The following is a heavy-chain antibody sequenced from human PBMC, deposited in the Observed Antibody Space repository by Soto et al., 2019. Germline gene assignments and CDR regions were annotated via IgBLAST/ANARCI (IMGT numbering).Heavy chain of an antibody. J-gene: IGHJ6*02. CDR2: IIPIFGTA. CDR3: ARYPREMAIINYYYGMDV. Sequence: QVQLVQSGAEVKKPGSSVKVSCKASGGTFSSYAISWVRQAPGQGLEWMGGIIPIFGTANYAQKFQGRVTITADESTSTAYMELSSLRSEDTAVYYCARYPREMAIINYYYGMDVWGQGTTVTVSS. CDR1: GGTFSSYA. D-gene: IGHD2-21*01. V-gene: IGHV1-69*01.